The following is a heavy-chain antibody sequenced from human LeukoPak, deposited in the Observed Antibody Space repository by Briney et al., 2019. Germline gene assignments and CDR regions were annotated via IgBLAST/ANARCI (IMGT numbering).Heavy chain of an antibody. CDR1: GFAVSSNY. CDR3: AREFLMGSSDY. V-gene: IGHV3-53*01. CDR2: IYSGDTS. D-gene: IGHD2-8*01. J-gene: IGHJ4*02. Sequence: GGSLRLSCAASGFAVSSNYMGWVRQAPGRGLEWISFIYSGDTSFYADSVKGRFTISRDSSKNTLYLQMNSLRAEDTAVYYCAREFLMGSSDYWGQGTLVTVSS.